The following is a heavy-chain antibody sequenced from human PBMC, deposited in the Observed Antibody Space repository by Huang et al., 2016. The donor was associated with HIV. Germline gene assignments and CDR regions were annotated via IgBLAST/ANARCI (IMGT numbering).Heavy chain of an antibody. CDR1: GYNVTIVG. V-gene: IGHV1-3*01. J-gene: IGHJ5*02. D-gene: IGHD5-12*01. CDR2: INPGKGNT. CDR3: ASGQRMRESDIVATIPVS. Sequence: QVHLVQSGPEVKKPGASVKVSCKASGYNVTIVGLHWVRQAPGQRLEGMGYINPGKGNTKYSPKFQDRVTLTRDISANTAYIQLSRLTSEDTAVYYCASGQRMRESDIVATIPVSWGQGALVTVSS.